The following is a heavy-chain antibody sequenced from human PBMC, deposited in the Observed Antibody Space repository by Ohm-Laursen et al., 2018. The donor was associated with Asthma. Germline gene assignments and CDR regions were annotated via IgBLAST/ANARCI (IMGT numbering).Heavy chain of an antibody. Sequence: SLRLSCAASGFTFSSYGMHWVRQAPGKGLEWVAVISYDGSNKYYADSVKGRFTISRDNSKNTLYLQMNSLRAEDTAFYYCARADYVWGSSGVPMSGYWGQGTLVTVSS. V-gene: IGHV3-30*03. J-gene: IGHJ4*02. CDR3: ARADYVWGSSGVPMSGY. CDR1: GFTFSSYG. CDR2: ISYDGSNK. D-gene: IGHD3-16*01.